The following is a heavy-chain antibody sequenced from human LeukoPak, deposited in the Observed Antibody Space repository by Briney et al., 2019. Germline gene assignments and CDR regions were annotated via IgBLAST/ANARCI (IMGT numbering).Heavy chain of an antibody. V-gene: IGHV5-51*01. CDR2: IYRGDSDT. CDR3: ARVPFGGYAPDY. CDR1: GYTFTCYW. D-gene: IGHD5-12*01. J-gene: IGHJ4*02. Sequence: GESLKISCKGSGYTFTCYWIGWVRQMPGKGLEWMGIIYRGDSDTRYSASFQGQITISADKSITTAYLQWGSLKASDTAMYYCARVPFGGYAPDYWGQGTLVTVSS.